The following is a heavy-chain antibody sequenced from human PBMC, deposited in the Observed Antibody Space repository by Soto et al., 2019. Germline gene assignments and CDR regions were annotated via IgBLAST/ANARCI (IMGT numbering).Heavy chain of an antibody. V-gene: IGHV1-69*13. D-gene: IGHD2-2*01. Sequence: SVKVSCKASGGTFSSYAISWVRQAPGQGLEWMGGIIPIFGTANYAQKFQGRVTITADESTSTAYMELSSLRSEDTAVYYCARVNDIVVVPAAPRPYYGMDVWGQGTTVTVSS. CDR3: ARVNDIVVVPAAPRPYYGMDV. J-gene: IGHJ6*02. CDR1: GGTFSSYA. CDR2: IIPIFGTA.